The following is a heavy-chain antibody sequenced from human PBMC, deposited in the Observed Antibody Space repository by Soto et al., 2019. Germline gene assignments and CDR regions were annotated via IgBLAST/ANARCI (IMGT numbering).Heavy chain of an antibody. D-gene: IGHD3-10*01. J-gene: IGHJ4*02. V-gene: IGHV1-69*04. CDR1: GGTFSSYT. Sequence: ASVKVSCKSSGGTFSSYTISWVRQAPGQGLEWMGRIIPILGIANYAQKFQGRVTITADKSTSTAYMELSSLRSEDTAVYYCARESLYYYGSGSPFDYWGQGTLVTVSS. CDR2: IIPILGIA. CDR3: ARESLYYYGSGSPFDY.